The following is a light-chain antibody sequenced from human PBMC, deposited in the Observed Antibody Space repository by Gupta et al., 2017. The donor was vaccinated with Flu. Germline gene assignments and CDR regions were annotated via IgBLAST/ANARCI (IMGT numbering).Light chain of an antibody. Sequence: PSTLSASVGDRATITCRASQSISSWLAWYQQKPGKAPKLLIYKASILESGVPSRFSDSGSGTEFTLTISSLQPDDLAAYYCQQYEAYPLTFGGGTKVEIK. CDR1: QSISSW. CDR3: QQYEAYPLT. V-gene: IGKV1-5*03. CDR2: KAS. J-gene: IGKJ4*01.